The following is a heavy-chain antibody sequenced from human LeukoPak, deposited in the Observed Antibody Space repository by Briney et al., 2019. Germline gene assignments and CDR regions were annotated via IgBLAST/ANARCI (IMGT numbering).Heavy chain of an antibody. CDR3: ARDTDFWSGYLSYYMDV. Sequence: GGSLRLSCAASGFTFSSYGMHWVRQAPGKGLEWVAFIRYDGSNKYYADSVKGRFTISRDNSKNTLYLQMNSLRAEDTAVYYCARDTDFWSGYLSYYMDVWGKGTTVTVSS. J-gene: IGHJ6*03. V-gene: IGHV3-30*02. CDR2: IRYDGSNK. D-gene: IGHD3-3*01. CDR1: GFTFSSYG.